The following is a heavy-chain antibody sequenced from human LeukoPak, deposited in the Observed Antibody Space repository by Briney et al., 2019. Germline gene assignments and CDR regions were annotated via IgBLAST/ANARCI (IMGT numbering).Heavy chain of an antibody. CDR2: ISAFNGNT. CDR3: ARGYQTSYYDRCGYITYFDF. CDR1: GYTFTSYG. V-gene: IGHV1-18*01. D-gene: IGHD3-22*01. J-gene: IGHJ4*02. Sequence: ASVKVSCKASGYTFTSYGITWVRQAPGQGLEGMGWISAFNGNTNYAQKFEGRGTITTDASTKIAYMAMRRLRSEDTAVYYCARGYQTSYYDRCGYITYFDFWGQGTLVTVSS.